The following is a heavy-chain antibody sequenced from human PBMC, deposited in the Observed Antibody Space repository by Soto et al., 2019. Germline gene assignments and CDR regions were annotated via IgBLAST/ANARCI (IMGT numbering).Heavy chain of an antibody. D-gene: IGHD3-3*01. CDR1: GFTFSSYW. J-gene: IGHJ6*02. CDR2: IKQDGSEK. Sequence: EVQLVESGGGLVQPGGSLRLSCAASGFTFSSYWMSWVRQAPGKGLEWVANIKQDGSEKYYVDSVKGRFTISRDNAKNSLYLQMNSLRAEDTAVYYCARTRVSGYWKTYYYGMDVWGQGTTVTVSS. V-gene: IGHV3-7*03. CDR3: ARTRVSGYWKTYYYGMDV.